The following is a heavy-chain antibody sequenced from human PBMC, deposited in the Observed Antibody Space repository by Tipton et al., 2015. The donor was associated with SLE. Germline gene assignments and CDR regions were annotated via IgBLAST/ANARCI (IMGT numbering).Heavy chain of an antibody. J-gene: IGHJ4*02. CDR1: GGSFSGYY. CDR2: INHSGST. CDR3: ARSASGDHFDY. V-gene: IGHV4-34*01. Sequence: LRLSCAVYGGSFSGYYWSWIRQPPGKGLEWIGEINHSGSTNYNPSLKSRVSISVDTSKNQFSLKLSSVTAADTAVYYCARSASGDHFDYWGQGTLVTVSS. D-gene: IGHD7-27*01.